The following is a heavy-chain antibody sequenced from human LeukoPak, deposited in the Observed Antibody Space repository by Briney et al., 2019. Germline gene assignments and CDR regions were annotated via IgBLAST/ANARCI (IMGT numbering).Heavy chain of an antibody. D-gene: IGHD3-3*01. CDR2: ISSSGTTI. V-gene: IGHV3-11*04. Sequence: GGSLRLSCAASGFTFSDYYMSWIRQAPGKGLEWVSYISSSGTTIYYADSVKGRFTISRDNAKNSLYLQMNSLRAEDTAVYYCARGDYDFWNTGLVNWFDPWGQGTLVTVSS. CDR3: ARGDYDFWNTGLVNWFDP. J-gene: IGHJ5*02. CDR1: GFTFSDYY.